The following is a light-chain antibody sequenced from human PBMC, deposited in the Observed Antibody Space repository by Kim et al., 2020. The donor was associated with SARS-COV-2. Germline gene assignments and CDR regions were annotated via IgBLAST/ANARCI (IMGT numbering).Light chain of an antibody. CDR3: QQLNSYPIT. CDR2: AAS. Sequence: ASVGDRVTFSCRASQGISSYLAWYQQRPGKAPKLLIYAASTLRSGVPSTFSGSGSGTEFTLTISSLQPEDFATYYCQQLNSYPITFGGGTKVDIK. V-gene: IGKV1-9*01. J-gene: IGKJ4*01. CDR1: QGISSY.